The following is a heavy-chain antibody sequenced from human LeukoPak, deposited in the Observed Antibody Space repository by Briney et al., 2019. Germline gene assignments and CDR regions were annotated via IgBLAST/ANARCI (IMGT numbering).Heavy chain of an antibody. CDR1: GGSIIGGGYY. CDR3: ARYGGSPRDFDY. J-gene: IGHJ4*02. CDR2: IYYSGTT. Sequence: PSQTLSLTCTVSGGSIIGGGYYWSWIRQHPGKGREWIGYIYYSGTTYYNPSLKSRVTISVDTSKNQFSLKLSSVTAADTAVYYCARYGGSPRDFDYWGQGTLVTVSS. V-gene: IGHV4-31*03. D-gene: IGHD3-16*01.